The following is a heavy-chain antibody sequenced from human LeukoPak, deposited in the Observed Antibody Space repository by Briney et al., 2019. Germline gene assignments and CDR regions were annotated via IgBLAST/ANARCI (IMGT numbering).Heavy chain of an antibody. CDR2: ISSSSYI. J-gene: IGHJ3*02. CDR1: GFTFSSYS. CDR3: ARDKHQLLLLGDAFDI. V-gene: IGHV3-21*01. D-gene: IGHD6-13*01. Sequence: GGSLRLSCAASGFTFSSYSMNWVRQAPGKGLEWVSSISSSSYIYYADSVKGRFTISRDNAKNSLYLQMNSLRAEDTAVYYCARDKHQLLLLGDAFDIWGQGTMVTVSS.